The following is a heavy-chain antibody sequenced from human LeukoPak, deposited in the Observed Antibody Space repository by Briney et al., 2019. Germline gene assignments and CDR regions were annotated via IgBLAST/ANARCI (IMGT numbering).Heavy chain of an antibody. D-gene: IGHD1-26*01. CDR3: ARIYSGSHYS. J-gene: IGHJ4*02. CDR1: GFIFNTYY. V-gene: IGHV3-53*01. Sequence: GGSLRLSCAVSGFIFNTYYMSWVRRAPGKGLEWVSIIYSDGSTYYADSVKGRFTISRDTSKNTLFLQMNSLRAEDTAVYYCARIYSGSHYSWGQGTLVTISS. CDR2: IYSDGST.